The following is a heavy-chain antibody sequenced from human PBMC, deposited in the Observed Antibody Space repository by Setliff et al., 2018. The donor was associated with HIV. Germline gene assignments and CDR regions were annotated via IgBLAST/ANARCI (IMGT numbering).Heavy chain of an antibody. Sequence: PPETLSLTCTVSGASISSFYWSWIRQPPGKGLDWIGYIYYSGSTNYNPSLKSRVTRSVDTSKNRFSLKLNSVTAADTAVYYCARLNQQWLVRDSGSNWFDPWGQGTLVTVSS. D-gene: IGHD6-19*01. CDR3: ARLNQQWLVRDSGSNWFDP. CDR1: GASISSFY. J-gene: IGHJ5*02. CDR2: IYYSGST. V-gene: IGHV4-59*08.